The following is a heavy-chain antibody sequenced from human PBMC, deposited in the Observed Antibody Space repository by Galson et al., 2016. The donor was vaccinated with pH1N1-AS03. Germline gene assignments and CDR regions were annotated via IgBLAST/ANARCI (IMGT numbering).Heavy chain of an antibody. CDR3: ARERQWVSGDSGPRYGMDV. V-gene: IGHV4-4*07. CDR1: GDSIGGYY. CDR2: MYASGDT. D-gene: IGHD3-10*02. J-gene: IGHJ6*02. Sequence: SLTCTLSGDSIGGYYWSWVRQPAGEGLQWLGRMYASGDTLYNPSLKSRLTMSVDTSKNHFSLKLNSVTAADTAVYYCARERQWVSGDSGPRYGMDVWGQGTTVTVSS.